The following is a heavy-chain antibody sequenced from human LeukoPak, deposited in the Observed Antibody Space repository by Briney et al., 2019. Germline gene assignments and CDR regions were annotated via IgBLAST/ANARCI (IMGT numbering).Heavy chain of an antibody. D-gene: IGHD6-19*01. J-gene: IGHJ5*02. CDR2: INPNSGGT. CDR3: ARDFFGQWLVQNLNWFDP. Sequence: ASVKVSCKASGYTFTGYYMHWVRQAPGQGLEWMGWINPNSGGTNYAQKFQGRVTMTRDTSISTAYMELSRLRSDDTAVYYLARDFFGQWLVQNLNWFDPWGQGTLVTVSS. V-gene: IGHV1-2*02. CDR1: GYTFTGYY.